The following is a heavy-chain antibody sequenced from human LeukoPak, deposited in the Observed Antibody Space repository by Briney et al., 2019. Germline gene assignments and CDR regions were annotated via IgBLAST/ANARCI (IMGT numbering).Heavy chain of an antibody. CDR1: GGSLNNYY. D-gene: IGHD3-22*01. V-gene: IGHV4-59*08. J-gene: IGHJ4*02. CDR2: IFYTGST. CDR3: ARGRRYYDSSGRYFDF. Sequence: SETLSLTCTVSGGSLNNYYWSWIRQPPGKGLECIGYIFYTGSTNYNPSLKGRVTISVDKSKNQFSLRLSSVTAADTAVYYCARGRRYYDSSGRYFDFWGQGTLVTVSS.